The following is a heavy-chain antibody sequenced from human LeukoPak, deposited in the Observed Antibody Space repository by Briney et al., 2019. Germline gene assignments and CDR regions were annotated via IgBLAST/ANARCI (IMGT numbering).Heavy chain of an antibody. CDR1: DYSISNDYY. D-gene: IGHD1-26*01. J-gene: IGHJ5*02. V-gene: IGHV4-38-2*02. Sequence: SETLSLTCAVSDYSISNDYYWGWIRQPPGRGLEWIGHIYHSGSGYYNPSLKSRVAMSVDTSKNQFSLKLSSVTAADTAVYYCAREPGVGAANWFDPWGQGTLVTVSS. CDR3: AREPGVGAANWFDP. CDR2: IYHSGSG.